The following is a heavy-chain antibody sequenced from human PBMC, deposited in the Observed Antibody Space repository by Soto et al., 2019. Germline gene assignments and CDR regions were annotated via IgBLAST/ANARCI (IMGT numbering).Heavy chain of an antibody. Sequence: PGGSLRLSCAASGFTFSSYVMSWVRQAPGKGLEWVSRINSDGSSTSYADSVKGRFTISRDNAKNTLYLQMNSLRAEDTAVYYCAIRASYYDSSGYFDYWGQGTLVTVSS. CDR3: AIRASYYDSSGYFDY. V-gene: IGHV3-74*01. J-gene: IGHJ4*02. CDR2: INSDGSST. D-gene: IGHD3-22*01. CDR1: GFTFSSYV.